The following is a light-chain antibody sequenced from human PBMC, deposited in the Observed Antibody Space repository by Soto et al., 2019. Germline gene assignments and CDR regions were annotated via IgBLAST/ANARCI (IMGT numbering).Light chain of an antibody. CDR3: QQYNSYPWT. CDR2: DAS. CDR1: QSISSW. V-gene: IGKV1-5*01. J-gene: IGKJ1*01. Sequence: DIQMTQSPSTLPASVGDRVTITCRASQSISSWLAWYQQKPGKAPKLLIYDASSLESGVPSRFSGSGSGTEFTLTISSLQPDDFATYYCQQYNSYPWTFGQGTKV.